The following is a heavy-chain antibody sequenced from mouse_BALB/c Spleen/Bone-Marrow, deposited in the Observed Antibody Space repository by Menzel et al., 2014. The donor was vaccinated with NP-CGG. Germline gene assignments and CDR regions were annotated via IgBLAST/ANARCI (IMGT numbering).Heavy chain of an antibody. Sequence: VQQQQPGPSLVKPSQTLSLTCSVTGDSITSSYWNWIRKFPGNKLEYMGYISYSGNAYYNPSLKSRISLTRDTSKNQYYLQLNSVTTEDTATYFCARGNGYHFDYWGQGTTLTVSS. CDR2: ISYSGNA. V-gene: IGHV3-8*02. J-gene: IGHJ2*01. CDR3: ARGNGYHFDY. D-gene: IGHD1-2*01. CDR1: GDSITSSY.